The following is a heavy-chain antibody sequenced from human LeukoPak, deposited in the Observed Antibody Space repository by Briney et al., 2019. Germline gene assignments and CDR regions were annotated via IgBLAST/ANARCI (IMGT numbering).Heavy chain of an antibody. CDR3: ARGVDL. Sequence: SETLSLTCGVSSGSLSGYYWRWIRQPPGGGLEWLGEITHSGSPNYNPTLKSRVTISGDTSKKQFSLNLKSVTAADTGVYYCARGVDLWGRGTPVTVSS. J-gene: IGHJ2*01. V-gene: IGHV4-34*01. CDR2: ITHSGSP. CDR1: SGSLSGYY.